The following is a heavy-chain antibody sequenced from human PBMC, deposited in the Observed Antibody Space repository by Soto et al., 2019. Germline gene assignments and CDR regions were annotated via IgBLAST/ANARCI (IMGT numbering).Heavy chain of an antibody. D-gene: IGHD2-15*01. CDR1: GGSISSSY. V-gene: IGHV4-59*08. J-gene: IGHJ4*02. Sequence: QVQLQESGPGLVKPSETLSLTCTVSGGSISSSYWSWIRQPPGKALEWIGYIYYSGSTNHNPSLKNRVTITVDTSKNQSALKRSSGTAADTAVYYCARNPGVWGGGSCPFGFWGQGTLVTVSS. CDR2: IYYSGST. CDR3: ARNPGVWGGGSCPFGF.